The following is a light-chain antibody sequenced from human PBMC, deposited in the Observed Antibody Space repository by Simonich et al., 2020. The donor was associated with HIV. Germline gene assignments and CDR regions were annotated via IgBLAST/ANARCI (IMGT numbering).Light chain of an antibody. CDR3: HQYNGYSNT. V-gene: IGKV1-5*03. Sequence: DIQMTQSPSTLSASVGDRVTITCRASQSISSWLAWYQQKPGKAPKLLIYKASSLEGGVPSRFSGSGSGTDFSLTISSLQPEDFATYYCHQYNGYSNTFGQGTKLEIK. J-gene: IGKJ2*01. CDR2: KAS. CDR1: QSISSW.